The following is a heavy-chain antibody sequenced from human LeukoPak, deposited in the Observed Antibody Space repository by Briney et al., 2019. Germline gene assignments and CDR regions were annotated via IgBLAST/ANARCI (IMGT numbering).Heavy chain of an antibody. V-gene: IGHV1-46*01. CDR1: GYTFTSYY. D-gene: IGHD6-19*01. CDR3: AREGYSSGFDY. J-gene: IGHJ4*02. Sequence: SVKVSSKASGYTFTSYYMHWVRQAPGQGLEWMGIINPSGGSTSYAQKFQGRVTMTRDMSTSTVYMELSSLRSEDTAVYYCAREGYSSGFDYWGQGTLVTVSS. CDR2: INPSGGST.